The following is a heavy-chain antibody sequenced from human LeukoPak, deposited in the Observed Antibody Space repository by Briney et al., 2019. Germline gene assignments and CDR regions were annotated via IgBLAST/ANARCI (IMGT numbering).Heavy chain of an antibody. CDR2: INTDGSTT. CDR3: AKESGYDVDLEY. J-gene: IGHJ4*02. D-gene: IGHD5-12*01. V-gene: IGHV3-74*01. CDR1: GFTFSTYL. Sequence: PGGSLRLSCAGSGFTFSTYLMHWVRQAPGGGRVWVSGINTDGSTTSYADSVKGRFTISRDNAKNTVYLQMSSLRAEDTAVYYCAKESGYDVDLEYWGQGALVTVSS.